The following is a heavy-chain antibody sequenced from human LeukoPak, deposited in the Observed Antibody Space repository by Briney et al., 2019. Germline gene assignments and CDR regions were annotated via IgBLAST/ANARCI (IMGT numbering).Heavy chain of an antibody. CDR1: GFTFRNYW. CDR3: ARDGGLNTNLDD. D-gene: IGHD2-15*01. V-gene: IGHV3-7*01. Sequence: GGSLRLSCAASGFTFRNYWMGWVRQAPGKGLEWVANTKPDGSAEHYADSVTGRFTTSRDNANNFLYLPMNRLRAEDTAVYYWARDGGLNTNLDDWGEETLVTVP. J-gene: IGHJ4*02. CDR2: TKPDGSAE.